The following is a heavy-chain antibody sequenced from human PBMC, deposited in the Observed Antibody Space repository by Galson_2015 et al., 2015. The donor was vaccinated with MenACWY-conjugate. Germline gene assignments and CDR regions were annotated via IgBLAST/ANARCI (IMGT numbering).Heavy chain of an antibody. CDR1: GYTFTSHW. D-gene: IGHD6-6*01. CDR3: ARQGFGSSSLDY. V-gene: IGHV5-51*01. J-gene: IGHJ4*02. CDR2: IYPGDSDT. Sequence: QSGAEVTKPGESLKISCKGSGYTFTSHWIGWVRQMPGKSLEWMGIIYPGDSDTRYTPSFQGHVTISADKSINTAYLQWGSLEASDTAVYYCARQGFGSSSLDYWGQGTLVTVSS.